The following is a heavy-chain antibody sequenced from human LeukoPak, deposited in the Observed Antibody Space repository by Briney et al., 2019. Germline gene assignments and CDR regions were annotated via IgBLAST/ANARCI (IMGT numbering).Heavy chain of an antibody. CDR1: GGSISNYY. CDR3: ARPSRTGSGWDAFDI. D-gene: IGHD3-22*01. CDR2: IYYSGST. J-gene: IGHJ3*02. V-gene: IGHV4-59*08. Sequence: PSETLSLTCTVSGGSISNYYWSWIRQPPGKELEWIGYIYYSGSTNYNPPLTGRVTISVDTSKNQFSLNLSSVTAADTAVYYCARPSRTGSGWDAFDIWGQGTMVTVSS.